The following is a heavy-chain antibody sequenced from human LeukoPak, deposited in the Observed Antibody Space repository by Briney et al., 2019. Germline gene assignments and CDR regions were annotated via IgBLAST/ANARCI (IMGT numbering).Heavy chain of an antibody. CDR2: IIPILGIA. CDR3: ARVYSSSDPFDYYYYGMDV. Sequence: SGESLKISCKASGGTFSSYAISWVRQAPGQGLEWMGRIIPILGIANYAQKFQGRVTITADKSTSTAYMELSSLRSEDTAVYYCARVYSSSDPFDYYYYGMDVWGQGTTVTVSS. D-gene: IGHD6-6*01. V-gene: IGHV1-69*04. CDR1: GGTFSSYA. J-gene: IGHJ6*02.